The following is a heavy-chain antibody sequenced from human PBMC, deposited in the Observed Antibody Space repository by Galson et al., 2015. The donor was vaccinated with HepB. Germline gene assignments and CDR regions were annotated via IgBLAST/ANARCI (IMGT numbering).Heavy chain of an antibody. CDR2: MWYDGSNK. V-gene: IGHV3-33*01. Sequence: SLRLSCAASGFTFSSYSMHWVRQAPGKGLEWVAVMWYDGSNKYYADSVRGRFTISRDNSKNTLYLQMNSLRAEDTAIYYCAREVTDWGQGTLVTVSS. CDR3: AREVTD. D-gene: IGHD2-21*02. J-gene: IGHJ4*02. CDR1: GFTFSSYS.